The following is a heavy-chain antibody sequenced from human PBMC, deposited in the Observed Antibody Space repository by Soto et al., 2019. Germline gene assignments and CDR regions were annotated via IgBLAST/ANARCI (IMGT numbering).Heavy chain of an antibody. J-gene: IGHJ6*02. D-gene: IGHD3-10*01. CDR1: GYTFTSYC. Sequence: ASVKGCCEASGYTFTSYCRHWGRQAPGERLEWRGWINAGNGNTKYSQKFQGRVTITRDTCACTAYRERRSLRSEDTDVYYCASVRLALLSLGDYYGLDVWRQGTTVTLSS. CDR2: INAGNGNT. V-gene: IGHV1-3*01. CDR3: ASVRLALLSLGDYYGLDV.